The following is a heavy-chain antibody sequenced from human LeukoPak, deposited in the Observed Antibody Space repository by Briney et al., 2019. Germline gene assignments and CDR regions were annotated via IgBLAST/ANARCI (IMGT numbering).Heavy chain of an antibody. CDR1: GFTFSRNG. J-gene: IGHJ4*02. V-gene: IGHV3-33*01. Sequence: GRSLRLSCAASGFTFSRNGMHWVRQAPGKGLEWVALIWYDGSKKYYADSVKGRFTISRDNSKNTLYLQMNSLRADDTAVYYCASGRIPLYCSGSSCLGDDYWGQGTLVTVSS. D-gene: IGHD2-15*01. CDR3: ASGRIPLYCSGSSCLGDDY. CDR2: IWYDGSKK.